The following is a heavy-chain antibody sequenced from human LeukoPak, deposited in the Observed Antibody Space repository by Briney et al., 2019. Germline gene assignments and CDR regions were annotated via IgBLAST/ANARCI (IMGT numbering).Heavy chain of an antibody. CDR3: ARENWGYYYDSSAYYDY. D-gene: IGHD3-22*01. Sequence: PGGSLRLSCAASGFTLSSYVMHWVRQAPGKGLEWVADISSDGSNKYYTDSVKGRFTISRDNSKNTLYLHMNSLRVADTAVYYCARENWGYYYDSSAYYDYWGQGTLVTVSS. CDR2: ISSDGSNK. J-gene: IGHJ4*02. CDR1: GFTLSSYV. V-gene: IGHV3-30-3*01.